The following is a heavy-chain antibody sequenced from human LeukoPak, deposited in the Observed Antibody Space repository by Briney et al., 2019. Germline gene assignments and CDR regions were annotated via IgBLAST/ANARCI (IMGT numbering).Heavy chain of an antibody. CDR3: ARDTHYYDSSGYQDY. V-gene: IGHV3-23*01. CDR2: ISGSGGST. J-gene: IGHJ4*02. D-gene: IGHD3-22*01. Sequence: GGSLRLSCAASGFTFSSYAMSWVRQAPGKGLEWVSAISGSGGSTYYADSVKGRFTISRDNSKNTLYLQMNSLRAEGTAVYYCARDTHYYDSSGYQDYWGQGTLVTVSS. CDR1: GFTFSSYA.